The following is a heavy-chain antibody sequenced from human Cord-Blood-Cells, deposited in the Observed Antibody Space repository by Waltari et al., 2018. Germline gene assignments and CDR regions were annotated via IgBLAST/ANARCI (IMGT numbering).Heavy chain of an antibody. D-gene: IGHD7-27*01. CDR3: ARLLGYAFDI. J-gene: IGHJ3*02. CDR2: ISAYNGNT. Sequence: VRQAPGQGLEWMGWISAYNGNTNYAQKLQGRVTMTTDTSTSTAYMELRSLRSDDTAVYYCARLLGYAFDIWGQGTMVTVSS. V-gene: IGHV1-18*01.